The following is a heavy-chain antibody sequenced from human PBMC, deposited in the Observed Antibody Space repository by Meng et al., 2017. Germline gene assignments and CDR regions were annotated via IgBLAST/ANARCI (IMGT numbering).Heavy chain of an antibody. J-gene: IGHJ5*02. CDR1: GGTFRRNT. Sequence: QVTQVQSGAGVKKPGSPVKVSCKAFGGTFRRNTIRWWRQAPGQGLEWMGRIIPILGIANYAQKFQGRVTITADKSTSTAYMELSSLRSEDTAVYYCARDPHYYDSRGEFDPWGQGTLVTVSS. CDR3: ARDPHYYDSRGEFDP. D-gene: IGHD3-22*01. CDR2: IIPILGIA. V-gene: IGHV1-69*08.